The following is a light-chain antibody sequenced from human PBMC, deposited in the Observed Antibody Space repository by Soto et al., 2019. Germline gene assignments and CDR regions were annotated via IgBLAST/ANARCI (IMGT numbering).Light chain of an antibody. Sequence: DIHITHSPSTLSSSVLYTFSFTCLASQSVSGWLAWYQQKPGEAPKLLIYDASALPRGVPSRFSGSGSGTKFTLTIASLQPDDFATYYCQQYETFSGTFGPGTKVDIK. V-gene: IGKV1-5*01. J-gene: IGKJ1*01. CDR1: QSVSGW. CDR3: QQYETFSGT. CDR2: DAS.